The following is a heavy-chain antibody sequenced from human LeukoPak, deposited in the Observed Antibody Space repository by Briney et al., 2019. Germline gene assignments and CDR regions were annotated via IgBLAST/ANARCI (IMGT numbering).Heavy chain of an antibody. CDR3: AKDGLGIAVAGTENNWFDP. CDR2: IWYDGSNK. CDR1: GFTFSSYG. D-gene: IGHD6-19*01. V-gene: IGHV3-33*06. J-gene: IGHJ5*02. Sequence: GGSLRLSCAASGFTFSSYGMHWVRQAPGKGLEWVAVIWYDGSNKYYADSVKGRFTISRGNSKNTLYLQMNSLRAEDTAVYYCAKDGLGIAVAGTENNWFDPWGQGTLVTVSS.